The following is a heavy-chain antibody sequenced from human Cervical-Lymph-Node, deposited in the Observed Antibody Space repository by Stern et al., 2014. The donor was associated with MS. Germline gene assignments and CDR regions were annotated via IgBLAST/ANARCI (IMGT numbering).Heavy chain of an antibody. CDR1: GFTFDDYA. V-gene: IGHV3-9*01. CDR3: AKDIGASGSHGMDV. CDR2: VSWNSGSI. J-gene: IGHJ6*02. Sequence: EVQLVESGGGLVQPGRSLRLSCAASGFTFDDYAMHWVRQAPGKGLEWVSGVSWNSGSIGYADSVKGRFTISRDNAKNSLYLQMNSLRTEDTALYYCAKDIGASGSHGMDVWGQGTTVTVSS. D-gene: IGHD3-10*01.